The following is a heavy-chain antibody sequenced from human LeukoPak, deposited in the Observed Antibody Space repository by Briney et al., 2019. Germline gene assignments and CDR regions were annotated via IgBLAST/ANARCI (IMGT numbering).Heavy chain of an antibody. CDR1: GGSISSGGYY. CDR2: IYYSGST. J-gene: IGHJ6*03. CDR3: ARSGPAQDYYYMDV. Sequence: SETLSLTCTVSGGSISSGGYYWSWIRQHPGKGLEWIGYIYYSGSTYYNPSLKSRVTISVDTSKNRFSLKLSSVTAADTAVYYCARSGPAQDYYYMDVWGKGTTVTVSS. D-gene: IGHD3-3*01. V-gene: IGHV4-31*03.